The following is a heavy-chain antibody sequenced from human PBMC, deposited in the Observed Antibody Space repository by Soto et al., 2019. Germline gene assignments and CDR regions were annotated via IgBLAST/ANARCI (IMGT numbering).Heavy chain of an antibody. CDR1: GFTFEDSV. D-gene: IGHD3-9*01. CDR3: AKDQSVVYYDILTVYGIDV. V-gene: IGHV3-30*18. J-gene: IGHJ6*02. Sequence: GGSMRLSCAASGFTFEDSVMHWARQAPGKGLEWVAVISYDGSNKYYADSVKGRFTISRDNSKNTLYLQMNSLIAEDTAVYYCAKDQSVVYYDILTVYGIDVWGQGTTVTVSS. CDR2: ISYDGSNK.